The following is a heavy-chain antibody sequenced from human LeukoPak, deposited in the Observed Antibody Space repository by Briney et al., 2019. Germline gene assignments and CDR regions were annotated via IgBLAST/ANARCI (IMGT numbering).Heavy chain of an antibody. D-gene: IGHD5-24*01. CDR1: GYTFTGYY. CDR3: ARGDGNGPARRAFDI. V-gene: IGHV1-2*02. J-gene: IGHJ3*02. CDR2: INLTSGDT. Sequence: GASVKVSCKASGYTFTGYYIHWVRQAPGQGLEWMGWINLTSGDTNYVQKFQDRVTMTRDTSISTAYMELSRVRSDDTAVYYCARGDGNGPARRAFDIWGQGTMVTVSS.